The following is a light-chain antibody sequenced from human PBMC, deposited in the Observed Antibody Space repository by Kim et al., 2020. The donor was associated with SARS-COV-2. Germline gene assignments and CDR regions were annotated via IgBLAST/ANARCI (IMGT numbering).Light chain of an antibody. V-gene: IGLV1-51*01. Sequence: GQKVTISCSGSSSNIGNNYVSWYQQFPGTAPKLLIYDNNKRPSGIPDRFSGSKSGTSATLGITGLQTGDEADYYCGTWDSSLSAGLFGGGTKVTVL. CDR1: SSNIGNNY. CDR2: DNN. J-gene: IGLJ2*01. CDR3: GTWDSSLSAGL.